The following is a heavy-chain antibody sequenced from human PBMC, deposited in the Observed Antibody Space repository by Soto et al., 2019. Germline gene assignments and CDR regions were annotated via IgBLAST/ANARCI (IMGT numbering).Heavy chain of an antibody. Sequence: GASVKVSCKASGYTFTSFAIHWVRQAPGQGLEWMAIINPMGGSTNYAQEFQGRVTLTSDTSTSTVYMELSSLRFEDTALFYCARDLAAGDLWGQGTLVTVS. CDR3: ARDLAAGDL. CDR2: INPMGGST. J-gene: IGHJ5*02. V-gene: IGHV1-46*01. CDR1: GYTFTSFA. D-gene: IGHD6-13*01.